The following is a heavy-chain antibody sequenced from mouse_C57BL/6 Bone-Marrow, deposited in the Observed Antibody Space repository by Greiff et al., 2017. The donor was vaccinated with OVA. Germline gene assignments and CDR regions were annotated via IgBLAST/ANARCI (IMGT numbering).Heavy chain of an antibody. J-gene: IGHJ2*01. CDR1: GYTFTSYG. D-gene: IGHD1-1*01. CDR2: IYPRSGNT. Sequence: QVQLQQSGAELARPGASVKLSCKASGYTFTSYGISWVKQRTGQGLEWIGEIYPRSGNTYYNEQFKGKATLTADKSSSTAYMELRSLISEDSAVYFCARTVVGYWGQGTTLTVSS. CDR3: ARTVVGY. V-gene: IGHV1-81*01.